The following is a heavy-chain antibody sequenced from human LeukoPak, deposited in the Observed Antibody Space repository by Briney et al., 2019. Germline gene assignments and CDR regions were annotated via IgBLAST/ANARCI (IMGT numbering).Heavy chain of an antibody. CDR1: GGTFSSYA. Sequence: ASVKVSCKASGGTFSSYAISWVRQAPGQGLEWMGWISAYNGNTNYAQKLQGRVTMTTDTSTSTAYMELRSLRSDDTAVYYCARAYGDGYNLGQYYFDYWGQGTLVTVSS. J-gene: IGHJ4*02. D-gene: IGHD5-24*01. CDR2: ISAYNGNT. V-gene: IGHV1-18*01. CDR3: ARAYGDGYNLGQYYFDY.